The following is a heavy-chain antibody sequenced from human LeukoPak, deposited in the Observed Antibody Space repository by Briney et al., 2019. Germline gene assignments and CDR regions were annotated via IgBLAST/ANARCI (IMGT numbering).Heavy chain of an antibody. Sequence: SVKVSCKASGFTFTTSTMQWVRQARGQRLEWMGWIVVGSGNTNYAQKFHGRVTITRDMSTSTAYMELSSLRSDDTAVYYCAADLGYYYDSSGHLHYWGQGTLVTVSS. CDR3: AADLGYYYDSSGHLHY. CDR2: IVVGSGNT. J-gene: IGHJ4*02. V-gene: IGHV1-58*02. D-gene: IGHD3-22*01. CDR1: GFTFTTST.